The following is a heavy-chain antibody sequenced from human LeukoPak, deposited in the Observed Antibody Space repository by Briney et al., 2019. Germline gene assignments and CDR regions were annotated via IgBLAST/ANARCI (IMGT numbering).Heavy chain of an antibody. Sequence: ASVKVSCKASGYTFTSYGISWVRQAPGQGLEWMGWISAYNGNTNCARKLQDRVTMTTDTSTSTAYMELRSLRSDDTAVYYCARDGPFRGYSYSLGYWGQGTLVTVSS. CDR1: GYTFTSYG. CDR2: ISAYNGNT. V-gene: IGHV1-18*01. D-gene: IGHD5-18*01. J-gene: IGHJ4*02. CDR3: ARDGPFRGYSYSLGY.